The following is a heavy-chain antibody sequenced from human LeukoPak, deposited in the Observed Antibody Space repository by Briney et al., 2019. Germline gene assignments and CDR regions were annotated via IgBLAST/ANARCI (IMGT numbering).Heavy chain of an antibody. V-gene: IGHV4-59*01. CDR3: ARGDDSWYERGSWFDP. CDR2: IYYSGST. Sequence: KPSETLSLTCTVSGGSISTYYWSWIRQPPGKGLEWIGYIYYSGSTNYNPSLKSRVTISVDTSKNQFSLKLRSVTAADAAVYYCARGDDSWYERGSWFDPWGQGTLVTVSS. J-gene: IGHJ5*02. CDR1: GGSISTYY. D-gene: IGHD6-13*01.